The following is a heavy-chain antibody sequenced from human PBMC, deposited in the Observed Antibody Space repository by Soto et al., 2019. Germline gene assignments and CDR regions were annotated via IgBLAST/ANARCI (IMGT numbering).Heavy chain of an antibody. CDR2: IRQDGSQK. D-gene: IGHD2-2*03. J-gene: IGHJ4*02. V-gene: IGHV3-7*01. Sequence: GGSLRLSCAASGFTFSTYWMSWVRQAPGKGLEWVANIRQDGSQKYYVDSVKGRFTISRDNAKNSLYLQMNSLRADDTAVYYCARGGYGSSTSCSLFDYWGQGTLVTVSS. CDR1: GFTFSTYW. CDR3: ARGGYGSSTSCSLFDY.